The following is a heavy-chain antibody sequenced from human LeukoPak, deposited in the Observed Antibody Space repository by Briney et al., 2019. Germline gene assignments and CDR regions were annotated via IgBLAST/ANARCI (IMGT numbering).Heavy chain of an antibody. J-gene: IGHJ4*02. CDR3: ARTDQSGYSFGSDFDY. V-gene: IGHV1-2*02. Sequence: GASVKVSCKASAYTFTGYYMHWVRQAPGQGLEWMGWIYPNSGGTNYALKFQGRVTMTRDTSISTAYMELSRLRSDDTAVYYCARTDQSGYSFGSDFDYWGQGTLVTVSS. D-gene: IGHD5-18*01. CDR2: IYPNSGGT. CDR1: AYTFTGYY.